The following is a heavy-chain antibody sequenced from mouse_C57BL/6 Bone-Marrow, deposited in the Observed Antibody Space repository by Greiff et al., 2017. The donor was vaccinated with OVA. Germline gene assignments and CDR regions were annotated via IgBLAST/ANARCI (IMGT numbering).Heavy chain of an antibody. CDR3: ARFWYYFDY. J-gene: IGHJ2*01. Sequence: VQLQQSGPVLVKPGASVKMSCKASGYKFTDYYMNWVKQSHGKSLEWIGVINPNKGGTSSNQKLQGKATLTVEKSSSTAYMELNSLTSEDSAVYYCARFWYYFDYWGQGTTLTVSS. V-gene: IGHV1-19*01. CDR1: GYKFTDYY. CDR2: INPNKGGT.